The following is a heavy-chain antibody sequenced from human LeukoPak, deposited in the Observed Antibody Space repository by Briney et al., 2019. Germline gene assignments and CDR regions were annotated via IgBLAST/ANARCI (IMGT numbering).Heavy chain of an antibody. CDR1: GGSISSYY. V-gene: IGHV4-4*07. D-gene: IGHD3-10*01. CDR3: ARVRSYGGYYGSGTFDY. CDR2: IYTSGST. J-gene: IGHJ4*02. Sequence: PSETLSLTCTVSGGSISSYYWSWIRQPAGKGLEWIGRIYTSGSTNFNPSLKSRVTMSLDTSKNQFSLKLSSVTAADTAVYYCARVRSYGGYYGSGTFDYWGQGTLVTVSS.